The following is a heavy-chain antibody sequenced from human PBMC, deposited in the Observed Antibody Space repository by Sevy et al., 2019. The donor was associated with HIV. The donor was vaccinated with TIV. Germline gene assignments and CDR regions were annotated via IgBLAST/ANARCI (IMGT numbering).Heavy chain of an antibody. D-gene: IGHD5-18*01. CDR3: ARGHGLHGYTYDWEVDY. J-gene: IGHJ4*02. CDR1: GFTFSSYA. CDR2: ISYDGSKK. Sequence: GGSLRLSCAASGFTFSSYAMDWVRQAPGKGLQWVAVISYDGSKKFYADSVKGRFTISRDNSKNTLYLQMNSLRPEDTAVYYCARGHGLHGYTYDWEVDYWGQGTLVTVSS. V-gene: IGHV3-30-3*01.